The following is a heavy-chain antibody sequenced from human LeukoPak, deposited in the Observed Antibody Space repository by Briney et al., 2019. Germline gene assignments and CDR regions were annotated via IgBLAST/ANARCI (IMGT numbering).Heavy chain of an antibody. J-gene: IGHJ4*02. CDR3: ARGKSLLYDYVWGSYPFDY. CDR1: GFTFSSYW. D-gene: IGHD3-16*02. Sequence: GGSLRLSCAASGFTFSSYWMSWVRQAPGKRLEWVANIKQDGSEKYYVDSVKGRFTISRDNAKNSLYLQMNSLRAEDTAVYYCARGKSLLYDYVWGSYPFDYWGQGTLVTVSS. V-gene: IGHV3-7*01. CDR2: IKQDGSEK.